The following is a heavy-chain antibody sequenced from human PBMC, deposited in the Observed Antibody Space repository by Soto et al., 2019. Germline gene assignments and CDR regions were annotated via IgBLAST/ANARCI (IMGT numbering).Heavy chain of an antibody. D-gene: IGHD1-26*01. Sequence: SETLSLACTVSGGSISSSSYYWGWIRQPPGKGLEWIGSIYYSGSTYYNPSLKSRVTISVDTSKNQFSLKLSSVTAADTAVYYCARLGRGFAYWGQGTLVTVSS. CDR2: IYYSGST. J-gene: IGHJ4*02. CDR3: ARLGRGFAY. CDR1: GGSISSSSYY. V-gene: IGHV4-39*01.